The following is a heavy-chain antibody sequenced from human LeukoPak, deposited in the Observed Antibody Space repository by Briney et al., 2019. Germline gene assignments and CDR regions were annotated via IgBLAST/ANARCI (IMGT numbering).Heavy chain of an antibody. J-gene: IGHJ3*02. CDR1: GFTFSNAW. V-gene: IGHV3-15*01. CDR3: TTDQQGYYDYVWGSYTAFDI. D-gene: IGHD3-16*01. CDR2: IKSKTDGGTT. Sequence: GGSLRLSCAASGFTFSNAWMSWVRQAPGKGLEWVGRIKSKTDGGTTDYAAPVKGRFTLSRDDSKNTLYLQMNSLKTEDTAVYYCTTDQQGYYDYVWGSYTAFDIWGQGTMVTVSS.